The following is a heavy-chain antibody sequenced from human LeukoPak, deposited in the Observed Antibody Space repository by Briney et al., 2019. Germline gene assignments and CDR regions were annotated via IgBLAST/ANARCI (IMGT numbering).Heavy chain of an antibody. J-gene: IGHJ6*03. V-gene: IGHV3-30*07. CDR3: ARVMMGATVTTFHYYCMDV. CDR1: GFTFSSYA. Sequence: PGGSLRLSCAASGFTFSSYAMHWVRPAPGKGLEWVAVISYDGSNKYYADSVKGRFTISRDNAKNEVYLQMNSLRAEDTAIYYCARVMMGATVTTFHYYCMDVWGVGTTVTVSS. CDR2: ISYDGSNK. D-gene: IGHD4-11*01.